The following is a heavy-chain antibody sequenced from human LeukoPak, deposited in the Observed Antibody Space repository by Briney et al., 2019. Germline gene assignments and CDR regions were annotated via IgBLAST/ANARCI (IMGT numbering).Heavy chain of an antibody. CDR2: INHSGST. CDR1: GGSFSGYY. V-gene: IGHV4-34*01. CDR3: ARGPYSRIAVAGNWFDP. Sequence: SETLSLTCAVYGGSFSGYYWSWIRQPPGKGLEWIGEINHSGSTNYNPSLKSRVTISVDTSKNQFSLKPSSVTAADMAVYYCARGPYSRIAVAGNWFDPWGQGTLVTVSS. J-gene: IGHJ5*02. D-gene: IGHD6-19*01.